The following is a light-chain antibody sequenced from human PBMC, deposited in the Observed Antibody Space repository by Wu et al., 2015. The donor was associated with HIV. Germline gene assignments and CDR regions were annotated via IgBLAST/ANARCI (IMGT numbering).Light chain of an antibody. CDR3: QQLHNYPLT. V-gene: IGKV1-9*01. J-gene: IGKJ4*01. CDR2: GAS. Sequence: IQLTQSPSSLSASVGDRVTIACRASQDISNHLAWYQQKPDKAPRLLIYGASTLQSGVPSRFRGSGWGTDFTLTISSLQPEDFATYYCQQLHNYPLTFGRGTK. CDR1: QDISNH.